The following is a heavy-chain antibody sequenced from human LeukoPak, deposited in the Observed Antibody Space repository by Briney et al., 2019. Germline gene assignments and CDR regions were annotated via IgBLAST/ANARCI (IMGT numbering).Heavy chain of an antibody. Sequence: GGSLRLSCAASGFTFSNYAMSWVRQAPGKGLEWVSSITRSGESTYYAGSVKGRFTISRDSSKNMLSLQMNSLRAEDTAVYYCAKGFDSSGYYYYFDYWGQGTLVTVSS. D-gene: IGHD3-22*01. CDR2: ITRSGEST. CDR3: AKGFDSSGYYYYFDY. V-gene: IGHV3-23*01. J-gene: IGHJ4*02. CDR1: GFTFSNYA.